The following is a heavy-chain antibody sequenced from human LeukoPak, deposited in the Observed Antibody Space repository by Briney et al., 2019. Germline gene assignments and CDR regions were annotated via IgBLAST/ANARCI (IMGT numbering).Heavy chain of an antibody. V-gene: IGHV3-23*01. CDR3: ARGPSGYHNT. Sequence: GGSLRLSCAASGFTFSSYGMNWVRQAPGKGLEWVSAISGSGGSTYYADSVTGRFTISRDNSKNTLYLQMNSLRAEDTAVYYCARGPSGYHNTGGQGTLVTVSS. D-gene: IGHD5-12*01. CDR1: GFTFSSYG. CDR2: ISGSGGST. J-gene: IGHJ4*02.